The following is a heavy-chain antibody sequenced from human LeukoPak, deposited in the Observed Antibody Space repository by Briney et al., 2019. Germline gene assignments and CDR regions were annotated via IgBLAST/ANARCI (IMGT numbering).Heavy chain of an antibody. CDR3: AKDSLASSASYFDY. Sequence: GGSLRLSCAASGFTFSSYGMHWVRQAPGKGLEWVAVISYDGSNKYYADSVKGRFTISRDNSKNTLYLQMNSLRAEDTAVYYCAKDSLASSASYFDYWGQGTLVTVSS. D-gene: IGHD6-19*01. CDR2: ISYDGSNK. CDR1: GFTFSSYG. V-gene: IGHV3-30*18. J-gene: IGHJ4*02.